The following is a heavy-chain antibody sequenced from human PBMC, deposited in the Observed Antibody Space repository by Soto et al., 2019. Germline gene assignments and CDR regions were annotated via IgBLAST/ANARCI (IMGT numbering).Heavy chain of an antibody. V-gene: IGHV1-69*01. CDR2: ITPMFGTP. D-gene: IGHD3-22*01. J-gene: IGHJ4*02. CDR3: ARDGTLYDSRAYYYLY. CDR1: GGTFSSYT. Sequence: QVQLVQSGVEVKKPGSSVKVSCKASGGTFSSYTITWVRQAPGQGLEWMGGITPMFGTPNYAQKFRGRVTITADESTSTAYMELSSLRSEDTAMYFCARDGTLYDSRAYYYLYWGQGTLVTVSS.